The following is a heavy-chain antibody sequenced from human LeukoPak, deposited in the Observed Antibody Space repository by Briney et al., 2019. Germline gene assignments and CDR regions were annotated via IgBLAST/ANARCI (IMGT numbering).Heavy chain of an antibody. D-gene: IGHD1-7*01. V-gene: IGHV3-48*03. Sequence: GGSLRLSCAASAISFRSYEVNWVRQAPGKGLEWVSFITPSGSDVYYAESVRGRFATSRDNAKDSVFLHMNSLRVEDTAVYYSVTGNYRSFYYYYMDVWGKGTTVTVS. CDR2: ITPSGSDV. CDR3: VTGNYRSFYYYYMDV. CDR1: AISFRSYE. J-gene: IGHJ6*03.